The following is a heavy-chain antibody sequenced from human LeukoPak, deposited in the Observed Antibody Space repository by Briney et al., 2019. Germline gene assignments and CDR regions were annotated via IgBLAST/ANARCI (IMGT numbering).Heavy chain of an antibody. V-gene: IGHV3-7*01. Sequence: PGGSLSLSCAASGFTFSSYCMSWVRQAPGKGLEWVANIKQDGSEKYYVDSVKGRFTISRDNAKNSLYLQMNSLRAEDTAVYYCARQISITMVRGVIYYYYYYMDVWGKGTTVTVSS. CDR1: GFTFSSYC. CDR3: ARQISITMVRGVIYYYYYYMDV. D-gene: IGHD3-10*01. CDR2: IKQDGSEK. J-gene: IGHJ6*03.